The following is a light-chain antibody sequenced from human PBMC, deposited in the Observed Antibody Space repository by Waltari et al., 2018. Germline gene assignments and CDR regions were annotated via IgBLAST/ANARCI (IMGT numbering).Light chain of an antibody. CDR2: DAF. CDR1: QDISHY. Sequence: DIQMTQSPPSLSASVGDTVTITCQASQDISHYLNWYQHRPGKAPTLVIYDAFTLETGVPSRFRGGVGGGGFGTDFTLTISSLQPEDTATYYCQQFENLPLTFGGGTKVQIK. J-gene: IGKJ4*01. CDR3: QQFENLPLT. V-gene: IGKV1-33*01.